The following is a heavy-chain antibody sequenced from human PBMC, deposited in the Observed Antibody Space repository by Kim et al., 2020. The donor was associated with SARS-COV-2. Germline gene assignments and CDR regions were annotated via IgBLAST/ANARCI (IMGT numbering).Heavy chain of an antibody. Sequence: GGSLRLSCAASGLTFGTYVVAWVRPAPGKGLEWVSGITSNGITSYIDSVKGRFTISRDNSKNTMYLQMNNLRADDTALYFCARGVTYWGQGTLVTVSP. D-gene: IGHD2-21*02. CDR2: ITSNGIT. J-gene: IGHJ4*02. CDR1: GLTFGTYV. V-gene: IGHV3-23*01. CDR3: ARGVTY.